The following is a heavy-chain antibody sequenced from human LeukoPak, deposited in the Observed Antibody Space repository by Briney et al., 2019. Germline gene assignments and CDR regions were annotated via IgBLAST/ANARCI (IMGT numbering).Heavy chain of an antibody. CDR2: ISSSGSTI. V-gene: IGHV3-48*01. J-gene: IGHJ4*02. D-gene: IGHD2-2*01. Sequence: GGSLRLSCAVSGFTFSSYSMNWVRQAPGKGLEWVSYISSSGSTIYYADSVKGRFTISRDNAKNSLYLQMNSLRAEDTAVYYCAVLTYQLLDYYFDYWGQGTLVTVSS. CDR1: GFTFSSYS. CDR3: AVLTYQLLDYYFDY.